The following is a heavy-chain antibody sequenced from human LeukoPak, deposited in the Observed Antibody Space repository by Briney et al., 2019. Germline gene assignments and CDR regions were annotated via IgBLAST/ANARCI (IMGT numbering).Heavy chain of an antibody. CDR2: INPSGSST. CDR1: GYTFTSHY. V-gene: IGHV1-46*01. Sequence: ASVKVSCKASGYTFTSHYMHWVRQAPGQGLEWMGMINPSGSSTNYAQKFQGRVTMTRDMSTSTVYMELSSLRSEDTAVYYCARAPPYCSGGSCSPEATFNPWGQGTLVTVSS. J-gene: IGHJ5*02. D-gene: IGHD2-15*01. CDR3: ARAPPYCSGGSCSPEATFNP.